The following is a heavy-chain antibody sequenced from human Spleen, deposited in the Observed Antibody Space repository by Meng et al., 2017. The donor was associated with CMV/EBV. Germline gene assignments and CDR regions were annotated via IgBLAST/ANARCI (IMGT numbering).Heavy chain of an antibody. D-gene: IGHD2-21*01. CDR2: IYYSGST. J-gene: IGHJ6*02. CDR3: ARGIAPPPNYYYYGMDV. CDR1: GGSISSYY. Sequence: SQTLSLTCIVSGGSISSYYWSWIRQPPGTGLEWIGYIYYSGSTNYNPSLKNRLTISVDTSKNQFSLKLSSVTSADTAVYYLARGIAPPPNYYYYGMDVWGQGTTVTVSS. V-gene: IGHV4-59*01.